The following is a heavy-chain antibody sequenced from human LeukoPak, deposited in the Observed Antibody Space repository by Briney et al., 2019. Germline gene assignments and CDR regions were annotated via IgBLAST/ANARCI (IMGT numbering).Heavy chain of an antibody. D-gene: IGHD3-3*01. CDR1: GGSIISSDYH. J-gene: IGHJ4*02. Sequence: SETLSLTCTVSGGSIISSDYHWGWIRQPPGKGLEWIGYIYYSGSTNYNPSLKSRVTISVDTSKNQFSLKLSSVTAADTAVYYCARDYYDFWSGLFGYWGQGTLVTVSS. CDR2: IYYSGST. CDR3: ARDYYDFWSGLFGY. V-gene: IGHV4-61*08.